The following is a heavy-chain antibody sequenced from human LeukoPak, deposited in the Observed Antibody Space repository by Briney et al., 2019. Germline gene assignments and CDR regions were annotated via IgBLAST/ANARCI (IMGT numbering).Heavy chain of an antibody. CDR3: ARHGYSYGPGEYFDY. D-gene: IGHD5-18*01. V-gene: IGHV4-59*08. Sequence: SETLSLTCTVSGGSISSYYWSWIRQPPGKGLEWIGYIYYSGSTNYNPSLKSRVTISVDTSKNQFSLKLSSVTAADTAVYYCARHGYSYGPGEYFDYWGQGTLVTVSS. CDR2: IYYSGST. CDR1: GGSISSYY. J-gene: IGHJ4*02.